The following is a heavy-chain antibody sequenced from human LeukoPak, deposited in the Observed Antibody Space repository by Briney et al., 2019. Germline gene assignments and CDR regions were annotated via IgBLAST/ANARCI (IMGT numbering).Heavy chain of an antibody. Sequence: GGSLRLSCAASGFTSSSYAMSWVRQAPGKGLEWVAAISGSGGSTYYADSVKGRFTIPRDNSKNTLYLQMNSLRAEDTAVYYCAKDLAYCGGDCYPYYFDYWGQGTLVTVSS. J-gene: IGHJ4*02. D-gene: IGHD2-21*02. CDR1: GFTSSSYA. CDR3: AKDLAYCGGDCYPYYFDY. V-gene: IGHV3-23*01. CDR2: ISGSGGST.